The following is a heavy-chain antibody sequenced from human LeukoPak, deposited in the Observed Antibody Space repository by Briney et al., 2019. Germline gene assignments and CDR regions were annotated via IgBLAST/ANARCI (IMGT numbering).Heavy chain of an antibody. V-gene: IGHV4-59*01. CDR2: IYYSGST. CDR3: ARGIVGATGWFDP. CDR1: GGSISSYY. Sequence: SETLSLTCTVSGGSISSYYWSWIRQPPGKGLEWIGYIYYSGSTNYNPSLKSRVTISVDTSKNQFSLKLSSVTAADTAVYYCARGIVGATGWFDPWGQGTLVAVSS. D-gene: IGHD1-26*01. J-gene: IGHJ5*02.